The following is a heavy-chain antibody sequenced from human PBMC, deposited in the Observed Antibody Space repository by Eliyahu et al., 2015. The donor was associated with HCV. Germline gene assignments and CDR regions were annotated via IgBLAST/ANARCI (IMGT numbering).Heavy chain of an antibody. J-gene: IGHJ1*01. Sequence: QVQLQQWGAGLLKPSETLSLTCAVYGGSFSGYYWSWIRQPPGKGLEWIGEIXHSGSTNYNPSLKSRVTISVDTSKNQFSLKLSSVTAADTAVYYCARGAAAAGTWYFQHWGQGTLVTVSS. CDR2: IXHSGST. CDR1: GGSFSGYY. V-gene: IGHV4-34*01. D-gene: IGHD6-13*01. CDR3: ARGAAAAGTWYFQH.